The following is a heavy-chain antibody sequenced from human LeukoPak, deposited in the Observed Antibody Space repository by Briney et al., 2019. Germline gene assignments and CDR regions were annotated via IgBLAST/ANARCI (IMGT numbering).Heavy chain of an antibody. CDR3: ARVSLSGYCSGASCYFDY. CDR2: IHYSGST. CDR1: GDSIRNHY. J-gene: IGHJ4*01. D-gene: IGHD2-15*01. Sequence: SETLSLTRTVSGDSIRNHYWSWIRQPPGKGLECIGVIHYSGSTNYNPSVKSLVTISVDTPKNQFSLKLNSVTAADTAVYFCARVSLSGYCSGASCYFDYWGHGTLVTVSS. V-gene: IGHV4-59*11.